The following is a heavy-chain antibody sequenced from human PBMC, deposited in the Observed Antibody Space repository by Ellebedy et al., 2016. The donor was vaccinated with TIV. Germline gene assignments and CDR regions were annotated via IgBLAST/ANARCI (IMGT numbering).Heavy chain of an antibody. CDR2: IYSGGST. CDR3: ARDHVGDGYNRDFDI. CDR1: GFTVSSNY. V-gene: IGHV3-53*05. Sequence: GESLKISCAASGFTVSSNYMSWVRQAPGKGLEWVLVIYSGGSTDYADSVKGRFPISRDNSKNTLYLQMNSLRAEDTAVYYCARDHVGDGYNRDFDIWGQGTMVTVSS. J-gene: IGHJ3*02. D-gene: IGHD5-24*01.